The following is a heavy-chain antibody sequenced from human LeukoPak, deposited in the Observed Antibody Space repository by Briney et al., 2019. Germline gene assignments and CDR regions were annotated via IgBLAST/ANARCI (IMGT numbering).Heavy chain of an antibody. V-gene: IGHV3-7*01. CDR2: INPDGGAT. CDR1: GFTFSAYW. D-gene: IGHD4-17*01. Sequence: GGSLRLSCVGSGFTFSAYWMSWVRQGPGKGLDWVASINPDGGATRYVASVRGRFTISRDNAQNSLYLQMNSLSAEDTAVYYCARLFGGVTTFDNWGQGSLVTVSS. CDR3: ARLFGGVTTFDN. J-gene: IGHJ4*02.